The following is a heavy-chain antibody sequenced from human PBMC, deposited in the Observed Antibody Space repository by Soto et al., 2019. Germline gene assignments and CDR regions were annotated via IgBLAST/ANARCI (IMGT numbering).Heavy chain of an antibody. V-gene: IGHV5-51*01. J-gene: IGHJ6*02. CDR3: ARLGFYYDFLSGYYNVHHYYGIDV. D-gene: IGHD3-3*01. Sequence: GESLKISCKASGFTFTDYWIGWLRQMPGKGLEWMGIIFPDDSDTRYSPSFQGQVTISADKSINSVYLQWSSLKASDTATYYCARLGFYYDFLSGYYNVHHYYGIDVWGQGTTVTVSS. CDR1: GFTFTDYW. CDR2: IFPDDSDT.